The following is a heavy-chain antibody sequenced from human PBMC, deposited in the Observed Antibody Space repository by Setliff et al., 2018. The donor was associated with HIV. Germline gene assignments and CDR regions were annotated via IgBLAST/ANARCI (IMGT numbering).Heavy chain of an antibody. D-gene: IGHD6-19*01. V-gene: IGHV1-69-2*01. CDR3: ATSTGCSGWYSRKLCPFDL. J-gene: IGHJ2*01. Sequence: ASVKVSCKASKYTFTDYYMHWVQQAPGKGLEWMGRVDPEDDKTIYAEKFQGRATMTTATSTDTAYMELSSLRSEDTAVYYCATSTGCSGWYSRKLCPFDLWGRGTLVTVSS. CDR2: VDPEDDKT. CDR1: KYTFTDYY.